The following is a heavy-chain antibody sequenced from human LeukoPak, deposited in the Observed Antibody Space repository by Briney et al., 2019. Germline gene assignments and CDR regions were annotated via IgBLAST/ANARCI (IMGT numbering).Heavy chain of an antibody. CDR2: IYYSGST. Sequence: PLETLFLTCTVSGGSISTNYWNWIRQPPGKGLEWLGYIYYSGSTSYNPSLKSRVTMSVDTSKNPFSLKLSSVTAADTAVYYCASSRGVVTAYDIWGQGALGTVSS. D-gene: IGHD2-21*02. J-gene: IGHJ3*02. CDR3: ASSRGVVTAYDI. CDR1: GGSISTNY. V-gene: IGHV4-59*01.